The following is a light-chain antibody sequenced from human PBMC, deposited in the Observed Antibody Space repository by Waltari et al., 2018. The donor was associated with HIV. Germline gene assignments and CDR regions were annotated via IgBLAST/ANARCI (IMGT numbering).Light chain of an antibody. CDR2: AAS. Sequence: DIQLTQSPSSLSASVRDRVTITCRASQGISNSLAWYQQKPGKAPKLLLYAASRLESGVPSRFSGSGSGTDYTLTISSLQPEDFATYYCQQYYTTSVTFGQGTKLAIK. V-gene: IGKV1-NL1*01. CDR1: QGISNS. CDR3: QQYYTTSVT. J-gene: IGKJ2*01.